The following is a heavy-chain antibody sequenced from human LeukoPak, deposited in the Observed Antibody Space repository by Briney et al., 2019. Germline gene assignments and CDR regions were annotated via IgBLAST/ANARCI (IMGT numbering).Heavy chain of an antibody. CDR1: GFTFSSYA. CDR2: ISSSGSTI. Sequence: GSLRLSCAASGFTFSSYAMSWIRQAPGKGLEWVSYISSSGSTIYYADSVKGRFTISRDNAKNSLYLQMNSLRAEDTAVYYCAREGGYSSSWYRYYWGQGTLVTVSS. D-gene: IGHD6-13*01. J-gene: IGHJ4*02. V-gene: IGHV3-48*04. CDR3: AREGGYSSSWYRYY.